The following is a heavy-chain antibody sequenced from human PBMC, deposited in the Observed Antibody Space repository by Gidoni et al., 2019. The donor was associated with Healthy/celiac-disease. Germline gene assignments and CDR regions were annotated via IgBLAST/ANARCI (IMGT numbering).Heavy chain of an antibody. V-gene: IGHV3-9*01. D-gene: IGHD3-9*01. Sequence: EVQLVESGGGLVQPGRSLRITCAAAGLTFDDDAMAWVRQAPGKGLEWVSGISWNSGSIGYADSVKGRFTISRDNAKNSLYLQMNSLRAEDTALYYCAKDFSYDILTGYPYWGQGTLVTVSS. CDR3: AKDFSYDILTGYPY. CDR1: GLTFDDDA. J-gene: IGHJ4*02. CDR2: ISWNSGSI.